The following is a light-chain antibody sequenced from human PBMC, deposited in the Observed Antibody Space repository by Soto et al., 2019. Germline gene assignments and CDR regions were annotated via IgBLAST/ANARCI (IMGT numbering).Light chain of an antibody. V-gene: IGLV2-14*01. CDR3: SSYTLASTWV. J-gene: IGLJ2*01. CDR1: SSDVGIHNF. Sequence: QSALTQPASVSGSPGQSISISCTGSSSDVGIHNFVSWYQQYPGKAPKVLIYGVTNRPSGVSNRFSGSKSSNTASLTISGLQAEDEADYYCSSYTLASTWVFGGGTKLTAL. CDR2: GVT.